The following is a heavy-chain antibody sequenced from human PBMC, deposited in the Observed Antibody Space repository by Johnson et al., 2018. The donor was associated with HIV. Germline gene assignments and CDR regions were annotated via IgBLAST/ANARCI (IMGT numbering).Heavy chain of an antibody. CDR3: TTVRGAFDI. J-gene: IGHJ3*02. CDR1: GFTFSSYW. D-gene: IGHD3-16*01. CDR2: LKSKTDGGTT. V-gene: IGHV3-15*01. Sequence: VQLVESGGGLVQPGGSLRLSCAASGFTFSSYWMSWVRQAPGKGLEWVGRLKSKTDGGTTDYAAPVKGRFTISRDDSKNTLYLQINSLKTDDTAVYYCTTVRGAFDIWGQGTMVTVSS.